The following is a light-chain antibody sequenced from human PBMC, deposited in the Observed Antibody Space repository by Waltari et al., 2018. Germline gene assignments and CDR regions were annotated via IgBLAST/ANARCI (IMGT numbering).Light chain of an antibody. J-gene: IGKJ4*01. CDR3: HQYGSSPRLT. V-gene: IGKV3-20*01. CDR2: ATS. CDR1: QSVSSSY. Sequence: EIVLTQSPGTLSLPPGKRATLSCRASQSVSSSYLAWYQQKPGQAPRLLIYATSSRAPGIPDRFSGSGSATDFTLTISRLEPEDFAVYYCHQYGSSPRLTFGGGTKVEIK.